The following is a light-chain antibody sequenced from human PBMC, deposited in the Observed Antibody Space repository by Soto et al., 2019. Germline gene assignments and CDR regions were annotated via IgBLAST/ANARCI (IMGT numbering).Light chain of an antibody. CDR2: WAS. Sequence: DIVMTQSPDSLAVSLGERATINCKSSQSVLYSSNNKNYLAWYQQKPGQPPKLLIYWASTRESGVPDRFSGSGSGTGFTLTISSLQADDVAVYYCQQYFSTPYTFGQGTKVDIK. CDR3: QQYFSTPYT. CDR1: QSVLYSSNNKNY. J-gene: IGKJ2*01. V-gene: IGKV4-1*01.